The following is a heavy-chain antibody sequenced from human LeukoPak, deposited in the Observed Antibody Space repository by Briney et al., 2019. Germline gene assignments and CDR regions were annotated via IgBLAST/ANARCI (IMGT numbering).Heavy chain of an antibody. CDR2: ISNTGSTI. V-gene: IGHV3-11*01. D-gene: IGHD6-19*01. Sequence: GGSLRLSCAASGFTFSDYYMTWIRQAPGKGLEWVSYISNTGSTIYYADSVKGRFTISRDNSKNTLYLQMNSLRAEDTAVYYCAKDRDSSGSPADWFDPWGQGTLVTVSS. CDR3: AKDRDSSGSPADWFDP. CDR1: GFTFSDYY. J-gene: IGHJ5*02.